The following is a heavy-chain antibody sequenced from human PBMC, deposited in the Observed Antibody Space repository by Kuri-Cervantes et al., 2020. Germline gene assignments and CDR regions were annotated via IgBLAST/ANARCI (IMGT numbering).Heavy chain of an antibody. CDR1: GFTFSSSW. CDR3: ARDGLNWRWLRFAPYGMDV. CDR2: IKCDGSEK. Sequence: GGSLRLSCAASGFTFSSSWMHWVCQAPEKGLEWVADIKCDGSEKYYVDSVKGRLTISRDNAKNSLYLQVNSLRAEDTAVYYCARDGLNWRWLRFAPYGMDVWGQGTTVTVSS. V-gene: IGHV3-52*01. J-gene: IGHJ6*02. D-gene: IGHD5-12*01.